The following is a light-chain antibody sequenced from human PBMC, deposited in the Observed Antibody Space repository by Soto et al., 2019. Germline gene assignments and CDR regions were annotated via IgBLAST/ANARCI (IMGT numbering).Light chain of an antibody. CDR2: GAS. CDR1: QSVSSSH. Sequence: LTVYLGPLSLTKGKSATLSCRASQSVSSSHLAWYQQKPGQAPRLLIYGASSRATGIPDRFSVSESGTAGTLTICRLEPEDGKGYYGQQYGCSPRTFGQGTNVDIK. CDR3: QQYGCSPRT. V-gene: IGKV3-20*01. J-gene: IGKJ1*01.